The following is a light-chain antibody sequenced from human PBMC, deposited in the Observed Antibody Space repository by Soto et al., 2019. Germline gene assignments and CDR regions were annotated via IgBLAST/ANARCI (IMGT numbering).Light chain of an antibody. CDR3: QQRSNWPLT. J-gene: IGKJ4*01. CDR2: EAS. V-gene: IGKV3-11*01. Sequence: EIVLTQSPATLSMAPAERSTLSCRASQSVSNYLAWYQQKPGQAPRLLIYEASNRASGIPARFSGRGSGTDFTLTISSLEPEDFAVYYCQQRSNWPLTCGGGTKVDIK. CDR1: QSVSNY.